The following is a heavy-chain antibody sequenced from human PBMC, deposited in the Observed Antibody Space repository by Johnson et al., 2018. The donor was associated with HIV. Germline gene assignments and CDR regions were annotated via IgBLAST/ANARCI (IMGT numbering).Heavy chain of an antibody. Sequence: QVQLVESGGGVVQPGRSLRLSCAASGFTFSSYAMHWVRQAPGKGLEWVAVISYDGSNKYYAEPVKGRFTISRDNSKNTLYLQMGSLRAEDMAVYYCAREGVGVNAFDIWGQGTMVTVSS. CDR1: GFTFSSYA. CDR3: AREGVGVNAFDI. D-gene: IGHD1-26*01. V-gene: IGHV3-30*14. CDR2: ISYDGSNK. J-gene: IGHJ3*02.